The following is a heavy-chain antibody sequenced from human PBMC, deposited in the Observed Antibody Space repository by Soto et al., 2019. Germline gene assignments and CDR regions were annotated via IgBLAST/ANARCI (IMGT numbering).Heavy chain of an antibody. CDR2: ISSSSSYI. J-gene: IGHJ4*02. CDR3: AREAVVAASFDY. V-gene: IGHV3-21*01. Sequence: GSLRLSCAASGFTFSSYSMNWVRQAPGKGLEWVSSISSSSSYIYYADSVKGRFTISRDNAKNSLYLQMNSLRAEDTAVYYCAREAVVAASFDYWGQGTLVTVSS. CDR1: GFTFSSYS. D-gene: IGHD2-15*01.